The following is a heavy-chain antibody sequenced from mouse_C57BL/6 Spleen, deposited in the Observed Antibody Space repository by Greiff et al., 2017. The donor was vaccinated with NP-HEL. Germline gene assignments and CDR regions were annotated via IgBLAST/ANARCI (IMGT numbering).Heavy chain of an antibody. CDR1: GHTFTSYW. V-gene: IGHV1-7*01. CDR2: INPSSGYT. CDR3: ARDYAMDY. J-gene: IGHJ4*01. Sequence: VQRVESGAELAKPGASVKLSCKASGHTFTSYWMHWVKQRPGQGLEWIGYINPSSGYTKYNQKFKDKATLTADKSSSTAYMQLSSLTYEDSAVYYCARDYAMDYWGQGTSVTVSS.